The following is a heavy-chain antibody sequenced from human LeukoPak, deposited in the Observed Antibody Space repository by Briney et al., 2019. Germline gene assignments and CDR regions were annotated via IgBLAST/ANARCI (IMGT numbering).Heavy chain of an antibody. J-gene: IGHJ4*02. V-gene: IGHV1-69*13. CDR2: IIPMFDTA. D-gene: IGHD3-10*01. CDR1: GGTFRSYG. Sequence: SVKVSCKASGGTFRSYGISWVRQAPGQGPEWMGGIIPMFDTANYAQKFQGRVTITADESTSTAYMELSSLRSEDTAVYYCARYYYGLGSLGTYYYLDYWGQGTLVTVSS. CDR3: ARYYYGLGSLGTYYYLDY.